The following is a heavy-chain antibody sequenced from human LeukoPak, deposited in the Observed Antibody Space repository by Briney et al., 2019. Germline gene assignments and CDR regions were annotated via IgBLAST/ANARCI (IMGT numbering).Heavy chain of an antibody. V-gene: IGHV4-59*08. Sequence: SETLSLTCTVAGGSMNGYYWSWIRQPPGRGLEWIGFIYSGGSINYSPSVKGRIYISIDMSKNQFYLRLHSVTAADTAVYYCARHGDIVGPKTEFDYWGQGILVTVSS. CDR2: IYSGGSI. D-gene: IGHD1-26*01. CDR1: GGSMNGYY. CDR3: ARHGDIVGPKTEFDY. J-gene: IGHJ4*02.